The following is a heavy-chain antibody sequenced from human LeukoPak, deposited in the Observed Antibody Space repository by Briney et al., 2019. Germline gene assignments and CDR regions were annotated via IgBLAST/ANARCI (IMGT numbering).Heavy chain of an antibody. CDR2: IYYSGST. Sequence: SETLSLTCTVSGGSISSYYWSWIRQPPGKGLEWIGYIYYSGSTNYNPSLKSRVTISVDTSKNQFSLKLSSVTAADTAVYYCARDRGTGWYTDASDIWGQGTMVTVSS. D-gene: IGHD6-19*01. J-gene: IGHJ3*02. V-gene: IGHV4-59*12. CDR1: GGSISSYY. CDR3: ARDRGTGWYTDASDI.